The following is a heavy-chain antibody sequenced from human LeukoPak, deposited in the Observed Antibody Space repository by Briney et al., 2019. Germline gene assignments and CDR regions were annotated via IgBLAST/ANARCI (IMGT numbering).Heavy chain of an antibody. CDR2: ISGDGGST. CDR1: GFTFDDYA. CDR3: AKQPERGYYDSSGSRFYYYYGMDV. Sequence: GGSLRLFCAASGFTFDDYAMHWVRQAPGKGLEWVSLISGDGGSTYYADSVKGRFTISRDNSKNSLYLQMNSLRTEDTALYYCAKQPERGYYDSSGSRFYYYYGMDVWGQGTTVTVSS. J-gene: IGHJ6*02. V-gene: IGHV3-43*02. D-gene: IGHD3-22*01.